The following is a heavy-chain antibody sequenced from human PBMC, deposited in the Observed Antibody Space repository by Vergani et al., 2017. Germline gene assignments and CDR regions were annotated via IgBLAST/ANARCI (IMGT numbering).Heavy chain of an antibody. CDR1: GGSISSGSYY. V-gene: IGHV4-61*02. Sequence: QVQLQESGPGLVKPSQTLSLTCTVSGGSISSGSYYWSWIRQPAGKGLEWIGRIYTSGSTNYNPSRKSRFTISVDTSKNQFSLKLSSVTAADTAVYYCARVYGDYIGAFDIWGQGTMVTVSS. CDR3: ARVYGDYIGAFDI. J-gene: IGHJ3*02. CDR2: IYTSGST. D-gene: IGHD4-17*01.